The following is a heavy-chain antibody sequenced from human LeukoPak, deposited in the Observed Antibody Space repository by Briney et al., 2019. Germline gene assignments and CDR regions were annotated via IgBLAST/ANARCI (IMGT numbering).Heavy chain of an antibody. CDR1: GFTFSSYA. Sequence: PGGSLRLSCAASGFTFSSYAMSWVRQAPGKGLEWVSAISGSGGSTYYADSVKGRFTISRDNSKNTLYLQMNSLTAEDTAVYYCAKDLEYCGGDCYSDQFDYWGQGTLVIVSS. CDR2: ISGSGGST. D-gene: IGHD2-21*01. V-gene: IGHV3-23*01. CDR3: AKDLEYCGGDCYSDQFDY. J-gene: IGHJ4*02.